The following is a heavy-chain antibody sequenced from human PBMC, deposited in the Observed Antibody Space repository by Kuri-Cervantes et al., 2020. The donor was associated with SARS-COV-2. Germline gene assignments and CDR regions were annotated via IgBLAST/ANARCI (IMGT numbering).Heavy chain of an antibody. J-gene: IGHJ4*02. CDR3: ARGRPFVGN. CDR1: GGSFSGYY. D-gene: IGHD3-16*01. CDR2: IKHSGST. Sequence: SETLSLTCAVYGGSFSGYYWSWIRQPPGKGLEWIGEIKHSGSTNYNPSLKSRVTISVDTSKNQYSLKLSSETAADTAVYYCARGRPFVGNWGQGTLVTVSS. V-gene: IGHV4-34*01.